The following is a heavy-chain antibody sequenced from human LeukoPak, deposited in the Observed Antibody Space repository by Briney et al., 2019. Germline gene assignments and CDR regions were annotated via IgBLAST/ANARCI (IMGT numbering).Heavy chain of an antibody. CDR1: GGTFSSYA. V-gene: IGHV1-69*13. CDR3: ARALYYYDSSGSALYYFDY. CDR2: IIPIFGTA. D-gene: IGHD3-22*01. Sequence: SVKVSCKASGGTFSSYAISRVRQAPGQGLEWMGGIIPIFGTANYAQKFQGRVTITADESTSTAYMELSSLRSEDTAVYYCARALYYYDSSGSALYYFDYWGQGTLVTVSS. J-gene: IGHJ4*02.